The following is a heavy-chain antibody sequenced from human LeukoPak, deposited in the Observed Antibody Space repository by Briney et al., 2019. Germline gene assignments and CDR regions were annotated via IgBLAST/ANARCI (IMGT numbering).Heavy chain of an antibody. CDR2: INAGNGNT. J-gene: IGHJ6*02. V-gene: IGHV1-3*01. CDR1: GYTFTSYA. CDR3: AREGWTPPLYYYYGMDV. D-gene: IGHD2-15*01. Sequence: GASVKVSCKASGYTFTSYAMNWVRQAPGQRLEWMGWINAGNGNTKYSQKFQGRVTITRDTSASTAYMELSSLRSEDTAVYYCAREGWTPPLYYYYGMDVWGQGTTVTVSS.